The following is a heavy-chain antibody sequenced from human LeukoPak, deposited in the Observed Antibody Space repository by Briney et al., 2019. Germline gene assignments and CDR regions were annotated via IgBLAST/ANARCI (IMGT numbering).Heavy chain of an antibody. V-gene: IGHV4-59*12. CDR1: GGSISSYY. CDR3: ARAGGGLVGAFDI. CDR2: IYYSGST. Sequence: SETLSLTCTVSGGSISSYYWSWIRQPPGKGLEWIGYIYYSGSTNYNPSLKSRVTISVDTSKNQFSLKLSSVTAADTAVYYCARAGGGLVGAFDIWGQGTMVTVSS. J-gene: IGHJ3*02. D-gene: IGHD3-16*01.